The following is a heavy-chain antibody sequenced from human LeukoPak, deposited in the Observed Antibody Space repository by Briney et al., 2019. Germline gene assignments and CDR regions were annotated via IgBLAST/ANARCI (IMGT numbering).Heavy chain of an antibody. D-gene: IGHD3-3*01. CDR2: FDPEDGET. J-gene: IGHJ5*02. CDR3: ARGVILEWLPEYNWFDP. CDR1: GYTLTELS. Sequence: ASVKVSCKVSGYTLTELSMHWVRQAPGKGLEWMGGFDPEDGETIYAQKFQGRVTMTEDTSTDTAYMELSSLRSEDTAVYYCARGVILEWLPEYNWFDPWGQGTLVTVSS. V-gene: IGHV1-24*01.